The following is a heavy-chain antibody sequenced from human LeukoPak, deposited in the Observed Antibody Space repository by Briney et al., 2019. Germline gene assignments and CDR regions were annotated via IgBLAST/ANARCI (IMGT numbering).Heavy chain of an antibody. CDR2: INPDSGGT. CDR1: GYTFTGYY. D-gene: IGHD1-26*01. J-gene: IGHJ4*02. CDR3: AGAGYRGNYYYYFDF. Sequence: ASVKVSCKASGYTFTGYYMHWVRQAPGQGLEWMGWINPDSGGTNYAQKFQGRVTMIRDTSISTVYMELSSLRSDDTAVYYCAGAGYRGNYYYYFDFWGQGTLVTVSS. V-gene: IGHV1-2*02.